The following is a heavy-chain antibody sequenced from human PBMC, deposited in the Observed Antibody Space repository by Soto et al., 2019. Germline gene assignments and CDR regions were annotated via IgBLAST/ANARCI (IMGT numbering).Heavy chain of an antibody. D-gene: IGHD3-9*01. Sequence: GVLRLSCAASGFTFSSYAMSWVRQAPGKGLEWVSAISGSGGSTYYADSVKGRFTISRDNSKNTLYLQMNSLRAEDTAVYYCAKLSGRYFDWSYFDYWGQGTLVTVSS. CDR1: GFTFSSYA. V-gene: IGHV3-23*01. J-gene: IGHJ4*02. CDR2: ISGSGGST. CDR3: AKLSGRYFDWSYFDY.